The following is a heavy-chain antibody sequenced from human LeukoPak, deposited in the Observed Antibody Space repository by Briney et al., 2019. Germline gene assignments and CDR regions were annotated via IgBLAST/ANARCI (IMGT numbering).Heavy chain of an antibody. CDR3: ARDGVPKKKGVTNNWFDP. D-gene: IGHD3-10*01. CDR1: GFTFTSSA. J-gene: IGHJ5*02. V-gene: IGHV1-58*02. CDR2: IVVGSGNT. Sequence: GTSVKVSCKASGFTFTSSAMQWVRQARGQRLEWIGWIVVGSGNTNYAQKFQERVTITRDMSTSTAYMELSSLRSEDTAVYYCARDGVPKKKGVTNNWFDPWGQGTLVTVSS.